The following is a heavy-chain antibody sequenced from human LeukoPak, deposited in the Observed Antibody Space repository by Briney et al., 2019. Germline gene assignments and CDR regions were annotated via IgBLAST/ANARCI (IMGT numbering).Heavy chain of an antibody. J-gene: IGHJ5*01. Sequence: GGSLRLSCAASGFTFSSYAMSWVRQAPGKGLEWVSAISGSGGSTYYADSVKGRFTISRDNSKNTRYLQMNSLRAEDTAVYYCAKGAVLLWFGELFPPDSWGQGTLVTVSS. CDR1: GFTFSSYA. CDR2: ISGSGGST. D-gene: IGHD3-10*01. CDR3: AKGAVLLWFGELFPPDS. V-gene: IGHV3-23*01.